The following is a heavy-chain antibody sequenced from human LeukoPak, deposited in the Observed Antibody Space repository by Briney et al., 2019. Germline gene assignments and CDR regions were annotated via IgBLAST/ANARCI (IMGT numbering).Heavy chain of an antibody. CDR1: GGSFSGYY. CDR2: INHSGST. CDR3: ARRKLRFLEWLLRGYFDY. J-gene: IGHJ4*02. D-gene: IGHD3-3*01. V-gene: IGHV4-34*01. Sequence: PSETLSFTCAVYGGSFSGYYWSWIRQPPGKGLEWIGEINHSGSTNYNPSLKSRVTISVDTSKNQFSLKLSSVTAADTAVYYCARRKLRFLEWLLRGYFDYWGQGTLVTVSS.